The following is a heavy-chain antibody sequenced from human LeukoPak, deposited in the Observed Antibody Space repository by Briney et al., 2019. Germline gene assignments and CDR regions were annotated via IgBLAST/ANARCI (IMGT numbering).Heavy chain of an antibody. V-gene: IGHV6-1*01. Sequence: SQTLSLTCAISGDSVSSNGASWNWIRQSPSRGLEWLGRTYYRSQQWHSDYAPSVKGRITLDPDTSKNQFSLQLDSMTPEDTAVYYCGRETDFGVVTNWGQGTLVTVSS. CDR3: GRETDFGVVTN. CDR1: GDSVSSNGAS. CDR2: TYYRSQQWHS. D-gene: IGHD3-3*01. J-gene: IGHJ4*02.